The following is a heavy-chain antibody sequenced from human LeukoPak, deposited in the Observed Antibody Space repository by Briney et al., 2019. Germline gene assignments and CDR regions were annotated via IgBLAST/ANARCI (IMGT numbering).Heavy chain of an antibody. CDR2: IYTSGST. J-gene: IGHJ4*02. CDR3: ARDSRDDYGSGSYFDY. V-gene: IGHV4-4*07. D-gene: IGHD3-10*01. Sequence: SETLSLTCTVSGDSISRYYWSWIRQPAGKGLEWIGRIYTSGSTNYNPSLKSRVTMSVDTSKNQFSLKLSSVTAADTAVYYCARDSRDDYGSGSYFDYWGQGTLVTVSS. CDR1: GDSISRYY.